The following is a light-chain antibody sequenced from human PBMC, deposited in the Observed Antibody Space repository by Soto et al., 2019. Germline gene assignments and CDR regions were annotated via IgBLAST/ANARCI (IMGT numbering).Light chain of an antibody. V-gene: IGLV2-14*03. J-gene: IGLJ3*02. CDR3: SSYTISTTWV. Sequence: QSVLTQPASVSGSPGHSITISCSGTSSDIGSSNSVSWYQQHPGKVPKLIIYEVSNRPSGVSHRFSASKSGNTASLTISGLQAEEEADSYCSSYTISTTWVFGGGTQLTVL. CDR1: SSDIGSSNS. CDR2: EVS.